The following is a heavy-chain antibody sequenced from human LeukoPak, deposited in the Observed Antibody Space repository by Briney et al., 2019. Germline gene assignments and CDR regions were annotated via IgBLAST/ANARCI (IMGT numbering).Heavy chain of an antibody. D-gene: IGHD3-22*01. CDR2: IYWNDDK. Sequence: SGPTLVKPTQTLTLTCSFSGFSLSTTAMAVGWIRQPPGKALEWLALIYWNDDKRYSPSLKSRLTITKDTSKNQVVLTMTNMDPVDTATYYCAHVYYYDSGDAFDIWGQGTMVTVSS. CDR3: AHVYYYDSGDAFDI. J-gene: IGHJ3*02. CDR1: GFSLSTTAMA. V-gene: IGHV2-5*01.